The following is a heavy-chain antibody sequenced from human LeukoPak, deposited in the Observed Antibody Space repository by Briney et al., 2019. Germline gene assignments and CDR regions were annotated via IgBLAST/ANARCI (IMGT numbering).Heavy chain of an antibody. Sequence: SETLSLTCTVSGGSISSSSYDWGWIRQPPGKGLDWIGSIYYSGSTYYNPSLKSRVTISVDTSKNQSSLKLSSVTAADTAVYYCARASRYYGSGKGAFDIWGQGTMVTVSS. J-gene: IGHJ3*02. D-gene: IGHD3-10*01. CDR1: GGSISSSSYD. CDR3: ARASRYYGSGKGAFDI. CDR2: IYYSGST. V-gene: IGHV4-39*07.